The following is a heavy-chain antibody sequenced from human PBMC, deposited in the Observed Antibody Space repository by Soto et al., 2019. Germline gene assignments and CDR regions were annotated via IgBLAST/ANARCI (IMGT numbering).Heavy chain of an antibody. D-gene: IGHD3-22*01. V-gene: IGHV3-23*01. CDR2: ISGSGGST. Sequence: GGSLRLSCAASGFTFSSYALSWVRQAPGKGLEWVSVISGSGGSTHYADSVKGRSTISRDNSKNTLYLQVNSLRAEDTAVYYCAKEADISGYHPDYWGQGTQVTVSS. CDR3: AKEADISGYHPDY. J-gene: IGHJ4*02. CDR1: GFTFSSYA.